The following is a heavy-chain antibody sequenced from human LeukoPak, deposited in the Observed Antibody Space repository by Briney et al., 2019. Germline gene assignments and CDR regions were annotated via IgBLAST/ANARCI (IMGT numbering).Heavy chain of an antibody. J-gene: IGHJ5*02. D-gene: IGHD3-10*01. CDR2: ISSSGGTI. CDR1: GFTFSSYE. CDR3: ARFYGSGPVDWFDP. V-gene: IGHV3-48*03. Sequence: GGSLRLSCAASGFTFSSYEMNWVRQAPGKGVEWVSYISSSGGTIYYADSVKGRFTISRDNAKNSLYLQMNSLRAEDTAVYYCARFYGSGPVDWFDPWGQGTLVTVSS.